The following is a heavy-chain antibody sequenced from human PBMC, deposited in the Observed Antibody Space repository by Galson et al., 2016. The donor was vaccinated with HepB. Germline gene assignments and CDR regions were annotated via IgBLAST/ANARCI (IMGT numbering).Heavy chain of an antibody. D-gene: IGHD1-26*01. CDR2: ILYRGSN. V-gene: IGHV4-59*08. Sequence: SETLSPTCAVSGGSSSDDHWSWIRQPPGRGLEWIGHILYRGSNKYNPSLESRLTISLDPAKSQFSLTLSSVTATDTAVYYCATFSAGGGGRGSWGQGTLVTVSS. J-gene: IGHJ5*02. CDR1: GGSSSDDH. CDR3: ATFSAGGGGRGS.